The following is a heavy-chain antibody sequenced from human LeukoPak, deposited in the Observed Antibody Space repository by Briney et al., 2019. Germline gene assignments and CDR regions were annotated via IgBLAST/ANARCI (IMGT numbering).Heavy chain of an antibody. CDR2: ISYDGSNK. J-gene: IGHJ3*02. D-gene: IGHD6-19*01. CDR3: AKDRYSIGWGSAFDI. Sequence: GGSLRLSCAASGFTFSDSGMHCVRQAPGKGLEWAALISYDGSNKYYADSEKGRFTISRSNSKNTLYLQMNSLRAEDTAVYYCAKDRYSIGWGSAFDIWGQGTMVTVSS. CDR1: GFTFSDSG. V-gene: IGHV3-30*18.